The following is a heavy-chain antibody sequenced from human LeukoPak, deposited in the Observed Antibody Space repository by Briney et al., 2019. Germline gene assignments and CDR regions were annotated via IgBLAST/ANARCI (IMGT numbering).Heavy chain of an antibody. J-gene: IGHJ4*02. V-gene: IGHV3-20*04. Sequence: SGGSLRLSCAASGFTFDDYGMSWVRQAPGKGLEWVSGINWNGGSTGYADSVKGRFTISRDNAKNSLYLQMNSLRAEDTALYYCARVGYFDWLVSFDYWGQGTLVTVSS. CDR2: INWNGGST. CDR1: GFTFDDYG. D-gene: IGHD3-9*01. CDR3: ARVGYFDWLVSFDY.